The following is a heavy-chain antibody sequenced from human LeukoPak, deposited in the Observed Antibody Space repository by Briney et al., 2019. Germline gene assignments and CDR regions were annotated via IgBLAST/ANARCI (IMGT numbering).Heavy chain of an antibody. V-gene: IGHV3-33*06. D-gene: IGHD3-22*01. CDR3: AKRGYDTTGYWDYFDS. J-gene: IGHJ4*02. Sequence: TGGSLRLSCAASGFTFSDYGMYWVRQAPGKGLERVALIFYDGSRQYYVDSVKGRFTVSRDNAKNTLYLHMNNLRAEDTAVYYCAKRGYDTTGYWDYFDSWGQGTLVTVSS. CDR1: GFTFSDYG. CDR2: IFYDGSRQ.